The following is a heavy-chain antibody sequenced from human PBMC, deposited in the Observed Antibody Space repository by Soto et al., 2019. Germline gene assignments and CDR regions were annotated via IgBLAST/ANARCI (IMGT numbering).Heavy chain of an antibody. D-gene: IGHD3-3*01. Sequence: PGGSLRLSCAASGFTFSNYAMSWVRQAPGKGLEWVSSISGSGGRTYYADSVKGRLTISRDNSENTLSLHMSSLRAEDTAIYYCAKLVVFGVVMGLEDFWGQGTTVTVSS. CDR3: AKLVVFGVVMGLEDF. CDR1: GFTFSNYA. V-gene: IGHV3-23*01. J-gene: IGHJ6*02. CDR2: ISGSGGRT.